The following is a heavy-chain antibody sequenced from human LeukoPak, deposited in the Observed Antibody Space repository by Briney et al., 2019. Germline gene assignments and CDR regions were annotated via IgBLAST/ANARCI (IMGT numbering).Heavy chain of an antibody. Sequence: SGTLSLTCTVSGGSISSYYWSWIRQPPGKGLEWIGYIYYSGSTNYNPSLKSRVTISVDTSKNQFSLKLSSVTAADTAVYYCAVEYSSSWFDYWGQGTLVTVSS. CDR3: AVEYSSSWFDY. V-gene: IGHV4-59*01. D-gene: IGHD6-6*01. CDR1: GGSISSYY. CDR2: IYYSGST. J-gene: IGHJ4*02.